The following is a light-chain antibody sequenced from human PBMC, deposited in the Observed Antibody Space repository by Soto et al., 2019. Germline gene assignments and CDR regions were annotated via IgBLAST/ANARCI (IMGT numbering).Light chain of an antibody. V-gene: IGLV1-51*01. J-gene: IGLJ2*01. CDR2: DNN. CDR1: SSNIGNKD. Sequence: QSVLTQPPSVSAAPGQKVTIYCSGSSSNIGNKDVSWYQQLPGIAPKLLIYDNNKRPSGIPDRFSGSKSGTSATLGITGLQTGDEGDYYCATWDTSLRGGVFGGGTKLTVL. CDR3: ATWDTSLRGGV.